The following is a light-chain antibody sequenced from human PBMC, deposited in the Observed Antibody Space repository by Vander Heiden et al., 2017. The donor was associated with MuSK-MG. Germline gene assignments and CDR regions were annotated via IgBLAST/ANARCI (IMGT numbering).Light chain of an antibody. V-gene: IGKV1D-13*01. CDR1: QDISSA. J-gene: IGKJ2*01. CDR2: AAS. Sequence: AIQLTQSPSSLSASVGDRVTITCRASQDISSALAWYQQKPGKAPKVLIYAASTLGSGVPLRFGGSASGTDFTLTISSLHPEDFTTYYCQRFINFPYTFGQGTKLEIK. CDR3: QRFINFPYT.